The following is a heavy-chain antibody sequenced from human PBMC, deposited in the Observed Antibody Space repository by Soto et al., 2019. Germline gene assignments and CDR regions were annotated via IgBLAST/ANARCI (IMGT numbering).Heavy chain of an antibody. CDR3: ARGGASSGWYNWFDP. CDR1: GFTLSSYS. Sequence: EVQLVESGGGLVQPGGSLRLSCAASGFTLSSYSMNWVRQAPGKGLEWVSYISSSSSTTYYAASVKGRFTISRDCAKTSRQLRMNSLRAEDTAVYYFARGGASSGWYNWFDPWGHGPLVTVSS. D-gene: IGHD3-22*01. CDR2: ISSSSSTT. V-gene: IGHV3-48*01. J-gene: IGHJ5*02.